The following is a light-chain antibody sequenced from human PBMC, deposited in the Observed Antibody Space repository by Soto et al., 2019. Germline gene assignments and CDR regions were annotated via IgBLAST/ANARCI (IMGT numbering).Light chain of an antibody. CDR1: QRVSNNY. CDR3: HQRQYWPPIT. J-gene: IGKJ5*01. CDR2: GAS. V-gene: IGKV3D-20*02. Sequence: EIVLTQSPVTLSLSPGERATLSCRASQRVSNNYLAWYQQKPGQAPRLVIYGASNRATGIPDMFSGSGSGTDFSLSISCLEPEDLAVYYCHQRQYWPPITFGQGTRLEI.